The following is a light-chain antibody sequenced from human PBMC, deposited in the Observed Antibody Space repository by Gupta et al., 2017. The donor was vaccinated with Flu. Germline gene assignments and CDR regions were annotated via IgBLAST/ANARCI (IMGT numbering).Light chain of an antibody. J-gene: IGKJ1*01. Sequence: LSPGERATLSCRTCQRVNTDLAWYQQQPGQAPRLLIYAASNRATGIPARFGGSGSGTDFTLTISSLEPEDSAVYYCQQRSSWWTFGQGTKV. CDR1: QRVNTD. CDR2: AAS. CDR3: QQRSSWWT. V-gene: IGKV3-11*01.